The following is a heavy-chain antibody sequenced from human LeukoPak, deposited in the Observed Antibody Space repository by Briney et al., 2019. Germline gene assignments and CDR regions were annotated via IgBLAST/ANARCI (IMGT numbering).Heavy chain of an antibody. Sequence: PKASVKVSCKASGYTFTGYYMHWVRQAPGQGLEWMGWINPNSGGTNYAQKFQGRVTMTRDTSISTAYMELSRLRSDDTAVYYCARDHPPAMVRGVTIDYWGQGTLVTVSS. V-gene: IGHV1-2*02. CDR2: INPNSGGT. J-gene: IGHJ4*02. D-gene: IGHD3-10*01. CDR1: GYTFTGYY. CDR3: ARDHPPAMVRGVTIDY.